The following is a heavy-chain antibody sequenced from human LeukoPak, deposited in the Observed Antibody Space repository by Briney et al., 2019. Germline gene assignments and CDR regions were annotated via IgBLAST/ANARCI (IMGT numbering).Heavy chain of an antibody. CDR3: ARGRWDYYGSGSYLNY. J-gene: IGHJ4*02. CDR1: GFTFNTYS. Sequence: GGSLRLSCEASGFTFNTYSMNWARQAPGKGLEWVSSISSSSSYIYYADSVKGRFTISRDNAKNSLYLQMNSLRAEDTAVYYCARGRWDYYGSGSYLNYWGQGTLVTVSS. D-gene: IGHD3-10*01. CDR2: ISSSSSYI. V-gene: IGHV3-21*01.